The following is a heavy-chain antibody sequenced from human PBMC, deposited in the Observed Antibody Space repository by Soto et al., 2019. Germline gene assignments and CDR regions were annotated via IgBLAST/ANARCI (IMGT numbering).Heavy chain of an antibody. CDR1: GGSISSYY. J-gene: IGHJ3*02. V-gene: IGHV4-59*01. CDR2: IYYSGST. CDR3: ARDRRDGYNYYDAFDI. D-gene: IGHD5-12*01. Sequence: QVQLQESGPGLVKPSETLSLTCTVSGGSISSYYWSWIRQPPGKGLEWIGYIYYSGSTNYNPSLKSRVTISVDTSKNQFSLKLSSVTAADTAVYYCARDRRDGYNYYDAFDIWGQGTMVTVSS.